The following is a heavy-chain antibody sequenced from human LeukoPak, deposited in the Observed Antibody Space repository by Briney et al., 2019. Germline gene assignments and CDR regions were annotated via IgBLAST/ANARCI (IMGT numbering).Heavy chain of an antibody. D-gene: IGHD1-26*01. Sequence: GGSLRLSCAASGFTFSSYSMNWVRQAPGKGLEWVSSISSSSSYIYYADSVKGRFTISRDNAKNTLYLQMNSLRAEDTAVYYCARSGRGGAFDIWGQGTMVTVSS. CDR2: ISSSSSYI. V-gene: IGHV3-21*01. J-gene: IGHJ3*02. CDR3: ARSGRGGAFDI. CDR1: GFTFSSYS.